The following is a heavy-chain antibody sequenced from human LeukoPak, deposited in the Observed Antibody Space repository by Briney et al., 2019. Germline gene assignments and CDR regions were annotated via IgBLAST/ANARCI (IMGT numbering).Heavy chain of an antibody. D-gene: IGHD2-15*01. CDR2: IYYTGST. CDR3: ARHCRWGLLEWFDY. V-gene: IGHV4-39*01. J-gene: IGHJ4*02. CDR1: GGSFSSDNYY. Sequence: SETLSLTCSVSGGSFSSDNYYWGWIRQPPGKGLEWIGSIYYTGSTYYNPSLKSRVTISVDTSENQFSLNPMSVTAADTAVYYCARHCRWGLLEWFDYWGQGTLVTVSS.